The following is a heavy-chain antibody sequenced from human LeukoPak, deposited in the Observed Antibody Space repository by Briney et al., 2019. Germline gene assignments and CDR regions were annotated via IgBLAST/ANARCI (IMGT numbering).Heavy chain of an antibody. CDR3: ARAREQQPTFDY. Sequence: GGSLRLSCAASGFTFSSYAMTWVRQAPGKGLEWVSVISGSGGSTYYADSVKGRFTISRDNSKNTLYLQMNSLRAEDTAVYYCARAREQQPTFDYWGQGTLVTVSS. J-gene: IGHJ4*02. CDR1: GFTFSSYA. V-gene: IGHV3-23*01. D-gene: IGHD6-13*01. CDR2: ISGSGGST.